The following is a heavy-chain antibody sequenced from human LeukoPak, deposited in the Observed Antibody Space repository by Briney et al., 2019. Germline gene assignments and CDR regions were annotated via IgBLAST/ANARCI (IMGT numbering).Heavy chain of an antibody. J-gene: IGHJ5*02. D-gene: IGHD3-16*01. CDR1: GGSISSGGYY. Sequence: SETLSLTCTVSGGSISSGGYYWSWIRQHPGKGLEWIGYIYYSGSTYYNPSLKSRVTISVDTSKNQFSLKLSSVTAADTAVYYCARDTLVWFDPWGQGTLVTVSS. V-gene: IGHV4-30-4*08. CDR2: IYYSGST. CDR3: ARDTLVWFDP.